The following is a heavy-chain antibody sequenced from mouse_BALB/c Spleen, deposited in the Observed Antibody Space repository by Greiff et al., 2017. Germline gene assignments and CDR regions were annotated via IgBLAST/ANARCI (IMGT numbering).Heavy chain of an antibody. CDR1: GYSITSGYY. CDR2: ISYDGSN. V-gene: IGHV3-6*02. D-gene: IGHD1-1*01. Sequence: VQLQQSGPGLVKPSQSLSLTCSVTGYSITSGYYWNWIRQFPGNKLEWMGYISYDGSNNYNPSLKNRISITRDTSKNQFFLKLNSVTTEDTATYYCAIYYGSRWFAYWGQGTLVTVSA. CDR3: AIYYGSRWFAY. J-gene: IGHJ3*01.